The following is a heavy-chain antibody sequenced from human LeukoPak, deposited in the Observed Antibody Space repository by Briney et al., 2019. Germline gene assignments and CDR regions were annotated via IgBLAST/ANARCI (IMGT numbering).Heavy chain of an antibody. D-gene: IGHD1-1*01. CDR1: GYSFTSYW. J-gene: IGHJ4*02. V-gene: IGHV5-51*01. CDR3: ARQTTDSSPFVY. CDR2: IYPGGSDT. Sequence: GESLKISCKGSGYSFTSYWMGWVRQMPGKGLEWMGIIYPGGSDTRYSPSFQGQVTISADKSISTAYLQWSSLKASDTAIYYCARQTTDSSPFVYWGQGTLVTVSS.